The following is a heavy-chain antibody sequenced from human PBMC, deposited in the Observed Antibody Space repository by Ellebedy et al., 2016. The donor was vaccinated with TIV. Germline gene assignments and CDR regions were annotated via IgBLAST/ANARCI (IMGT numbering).Heavy chain of an antibody. CDR3: ARVYAARPTDAFDI. CDR2: ISGSGGST. CDR1: GFTFSSYA. V-gene: IGHV3-23*01. D-gene: IGHD6-6*01. Sequence: GGSLRLSXAASGFTFSSYAMSWVRQAPGKGLEWVSAISGSGGSTYYADSVKGRFTISRDNAKNSLYLQMNSLRDEDTAVYYCARVYAARPTDAFDIWGQGTMVTVSS. J-gene: IGHJ3*02.